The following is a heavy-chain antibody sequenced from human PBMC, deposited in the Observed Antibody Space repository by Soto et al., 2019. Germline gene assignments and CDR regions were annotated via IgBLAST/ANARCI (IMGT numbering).Heavy chain of an antibody. J-gene: IGHJ5*01. V-gene: IGHV4-39*01. D-gene: IGHD3-9*01. CDR3: ARTGRDFDCSDS. CDR1: GGSISSSGYY. Sequence: PSETLSLTCTVSGGSISSSGYYWGWIRQPPGKGLEWIGSIYYTGITYSNPSLKSRVSISIDTSKNQFSLKLSSVTAADTAVYYCARTGRDFDCSDSWGQGTLVNVSS. CDR2: IYYTGIT.